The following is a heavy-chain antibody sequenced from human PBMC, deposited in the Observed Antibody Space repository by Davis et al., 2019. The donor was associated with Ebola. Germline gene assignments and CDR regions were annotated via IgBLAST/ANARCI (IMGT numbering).Heavy chain of an antibody. J-gene: IGHJ6*02. CDR3: ARVPKRKGMDV. CDR1: GGTFSSFA. V-gene: IGHV1-69*13. CDR2: IIPIFGTA. D-gene: IGHD1-1*01. Sequence: SVKVSCKSSGGTFSSFAVDWVRQAPGQGLEWMGGIIPIFGTANYAQKFQGRVTITADESTSTAYMELSSLRSEDTAVYYCARVPKRKGMDVWGQGTTVIVSS.